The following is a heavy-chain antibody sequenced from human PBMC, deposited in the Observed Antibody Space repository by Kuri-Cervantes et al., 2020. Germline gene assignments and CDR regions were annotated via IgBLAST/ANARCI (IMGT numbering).Heavy chain of an antibody. Sequence: GGSLRLSCAASGFTFSSYGMHWVRQAPGKGLEWVAVIWYDGSNKYYADSVKGRFTISRDNSKNTLYLQMNSLRAEDTAVYYCAKGGGGGGYGRLDYWGQGTLVTVSS. CDR2: IWYDGSNK. CDR3: AKGGGGGGYGRLDY. D-gene: IGHD5-12*01. V-gene: IGHV3-30*02. CDR1: GFTFSSYG. J-gene: IGHJ4*02.